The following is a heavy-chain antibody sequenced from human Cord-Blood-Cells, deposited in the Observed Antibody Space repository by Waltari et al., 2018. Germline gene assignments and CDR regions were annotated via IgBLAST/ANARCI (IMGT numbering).Heavy chain of an antibody. CDR3: ARGPVRGGSFDY. J-gene: IGHJ4*02. CDR1: GYTFTSYA. Sequence: QVQLVQSGAEVKKPGASVKVSCKASGYTFTSYAMHWVRQAPGQRLEWMGWINAGNGNTKDSQKCQGRVTITRDTSASTAYMELSSLRSEDTAVYYCARGPVRGGSFDYWGQGTLVTVSS. CDR2: INAGNGNT. D-gene: IGHD3-10*01. V-gene: IGHV1-3*01.